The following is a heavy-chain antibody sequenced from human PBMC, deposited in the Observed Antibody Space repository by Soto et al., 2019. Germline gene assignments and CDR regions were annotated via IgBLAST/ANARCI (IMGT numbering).Heavy chain of an antibody. J-gene: IGHJ6*02. CDR1: GYSFTSYW. CDR2: IDPSDSYT. V-gene: IGHV5-10-1*01. D-gene: IGHD2-15*01. CDR3: ARLPWSNTRGGYYGMDV. Sequence: PGESLKISCKGSGYSFTSYWISWVRQIPGKGLEWMGRIDPSDSYTNYSPSFQGHVTISADKSISTAYLQWSSLKASDTAMYYCARLPWSNTRGGYYGMDVWGQGTTVTVSS.